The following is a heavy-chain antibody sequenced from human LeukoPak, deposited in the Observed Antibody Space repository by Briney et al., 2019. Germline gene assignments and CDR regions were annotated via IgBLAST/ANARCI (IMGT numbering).Heavy chain of an antibody. CDR3: ARALTLGYCSSTSCYYDAFDI. V-gene: IGHV4-30-4*01. Sequence: SETLSLTSTVSAGSISSGDYYWSWIRQPPGKGLEWFGYIYYSGSTYYNPSLKSRVTISVDTSKNQFSLKLSSVTAADTAVYYCARALTLGYCSSTSCYYDAFDIWGQGTMVTVSS. CDR2: IYYSGST. J-gene: IGHJ3*02. D-gene: IGHD2-2*01. CDR1: AGSISSGDYY.